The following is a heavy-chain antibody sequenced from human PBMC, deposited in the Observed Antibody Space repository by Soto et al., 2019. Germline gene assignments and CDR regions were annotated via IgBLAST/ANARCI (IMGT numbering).Heavy chain of an antibody. V-gene: IGHV3-30*18. CDR3: AKEDDFWSGYYFGMDV. D-gene: IGHD3-3*01. CDR1: GFTFSSYG. Sequence: GGSLRLSCAASGFTFSSYGMHWVRQAPGKGLEWVAVISYDGSNKYYADSVKGRFTISRDNSKNTLYLQMNSLRAEDTAVYYCAKEDDFWSGYYFGMDVWGQGTT. J-gene: IGHJ6*02. CDR2: ISYDGSNK.